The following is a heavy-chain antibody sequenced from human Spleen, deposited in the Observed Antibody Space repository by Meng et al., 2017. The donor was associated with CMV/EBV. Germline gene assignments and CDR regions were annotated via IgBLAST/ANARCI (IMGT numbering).Heavy chain of an antibody. CDR2: IMWNSQSI. Sequence: SLKISCAASGFTFDVYGMSWVRQVPGKGLEWVSGIMWNSQSIGYADSVTGRFTISRDNAKNSLYLQMNSLRDEDTALYYCTRHSGSFDAWGQGALVTVSS. D-gene: IGHD1-26*01. CDR3: TRHSGSFDA. V-gene: IGHV3-9*01. J-gene: IGHJ5*02. CDR1: GFTFDVYG.